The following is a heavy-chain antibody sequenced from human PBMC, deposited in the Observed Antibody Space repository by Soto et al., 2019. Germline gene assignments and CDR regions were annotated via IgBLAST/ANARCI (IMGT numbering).Heavy chain of an antibody. CDR2: MNSDGSST. D-gene: IGHD3-22*01. V-gene: IGHV3-74*01. CDR1: GFTFSNHW. Sequence: EVQLVESGGGLVQPGGSLRLSCAASGFTFSNHWMHWVRQAPGKGLIWVSRMNSDGSSTTYADSVKGRFTISRDNAKNTLYLQMNGLRAEDTAVYYCASDTHYYDTSNYYRTYGMDVWGQGTAV. J-gene: IGHJ6*02. CDR3: ASDTHYYDTSNYYRTYGMDV.